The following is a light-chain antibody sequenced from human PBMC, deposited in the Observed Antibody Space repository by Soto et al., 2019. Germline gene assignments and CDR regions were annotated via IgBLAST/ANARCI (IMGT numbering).Light chain of an antibody. CDR2: DSN. CDR3: GTWDNSLSAGV. V-gene: IGLV1-51*01. Sequence: QSVLTQPPSVSAAPGQKVTISCSGSSSNIGNNYVSWYQQLPGTAPKLLIYDSNKRPSGIPDRFSGSKSGTSGTLDITGLQTGDEADYYCGTWDNSLSAGVFGGGTKLTVL. J-gene: IGLJ2*01. CDR1: SSNIGNNY.